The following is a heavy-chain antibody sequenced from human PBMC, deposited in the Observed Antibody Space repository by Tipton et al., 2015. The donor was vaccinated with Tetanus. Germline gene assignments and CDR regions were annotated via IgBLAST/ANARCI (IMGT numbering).Heavy chain of an antibody. D-gene: IGHD5-24*01. CDR3: GRGTDAYKSGNY. J-gene: IGHJ4*01. CDR2: IYYTGST. CDR1: GASSTSGDYY. V-gene: IGHV4-39*07. Sequence: TLSLTCTVSGASSTSGDYYWAWIRQPPGKGPEWIGSIYYTGSTYYNPSLKSRIIISVDTSKNQFSLKLSSVTAADSALYFCGRGTDAYKSGNYWGQGTLVTVSS.